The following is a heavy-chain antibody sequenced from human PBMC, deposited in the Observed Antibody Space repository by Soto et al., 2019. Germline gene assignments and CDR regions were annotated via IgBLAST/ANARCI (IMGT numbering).Heavy chain of an antibody. CDR3: ARARSGSYRTIDAFDI. Sequence: SETLSLTCAVSGGFISSGGYSWSWIRQPPGKGLEWIGYIYHSGSTYYNPSLKSRVTISVDRSKNQFSLKLSSVTAADTAVYYCARARSGSYRTIDAFDIWGQGTMVTVSS. J-gene: IGHJ3*02. D-gene: IGHD1-26*01. CDR1: GGFISSGGYS. CDR2: IYHSGST. V-gene: IGHV4-30-2*01.